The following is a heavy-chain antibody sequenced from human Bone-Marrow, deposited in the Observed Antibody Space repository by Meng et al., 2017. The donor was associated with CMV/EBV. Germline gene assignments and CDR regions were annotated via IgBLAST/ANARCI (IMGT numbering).Heavy chain of an antibody. J-gene: IGHJ4*02. CDR3: AKVGSRTKAAAAIDY. CDR1: GFTFSDYY. Sequence: GGSLRLSCAASGFTFSDYYMSWIRQAPGKGLEWVAFIRYDGSNKYYADSVKGRFTISRDNSKNTLYLQMNSLRAEDTAVYYCAKVGSRTKAAAAIDYWGQGTLVTVSS. D-gene: IGHD6-13*01. CDR2: IRYDGSNK. V-gene: IGHV3-30*02.